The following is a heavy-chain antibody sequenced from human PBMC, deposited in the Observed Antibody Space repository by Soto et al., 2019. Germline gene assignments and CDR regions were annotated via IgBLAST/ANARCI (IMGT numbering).Heavy chain of an antibody. J-gene: IGHJ3*02. V-gene: IGHV4-59*01. Sequence: SETLSLTCTVSGGSISSYYWSWIRQPPGKGLEWIGYIYYSGSTNYNPSLKSRVTISVDTSKNQFSLKLSSVTAADTAVYYCARDRGVGYYDSSCYYFYAFDIWGQATMVTVSS. D-gene: IGHD3-22*01. CDR3: ARDRGVGYYDSSCYYFYAFDI. CDR2: IYYSGST. CDR1: GGSISSYY.